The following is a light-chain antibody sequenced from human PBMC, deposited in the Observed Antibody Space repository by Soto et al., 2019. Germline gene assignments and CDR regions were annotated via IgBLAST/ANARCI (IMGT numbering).Light chain of an antibody. CDR3: QYYGRSPPYT. V-gene: IGKV3-20*01. CDR1: QSISSSY. Sequence: EIVLTQSPGTLSLSPGEGATLSCRTSQSISSSYLSWFQQRPGQAPRVLIYGASNMASGIPDRFSGSGSGTDFTLTISSLEPEDCAVYYCQYYGRSPPYTFGQGTKLDIK. J-gene: IGKJ2*01. CDR2: GAS.